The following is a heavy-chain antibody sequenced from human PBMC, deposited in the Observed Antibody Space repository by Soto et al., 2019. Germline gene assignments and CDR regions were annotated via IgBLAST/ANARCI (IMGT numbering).Heavy chain of an antibody. CDR3: AKGGYCSTTSCVSWFDP. CDR2: LNAGNGDT. Sequence: QVHLEQSGAVVKKPGASVKVACKASGYSFTTYSMHWVRQAPGQRPEWIGWLNAGNGDTKYSQALQGRVTITVDTSATTVYLELSSLTSEDTAVHYCAKGGYCSTTSCVSWFDPWGQGTQVTVSP. J-gene: IGHJ5*02. D-gene: IGHD2-2*01. CDR1: GYSFTTYS. V-gene: IGHV1-3*01.